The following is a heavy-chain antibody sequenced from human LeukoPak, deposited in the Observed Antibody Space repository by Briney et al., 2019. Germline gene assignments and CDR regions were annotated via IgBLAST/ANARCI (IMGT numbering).Heavy chain of an antibody. J-gene: IGHJ4*02. CDR2: IKQDGSEK. D-gene: IGHD6-6*01. Sequence: GGSLRLSCAASGFTFSSYWMSWVRQAPGKGLEWVANIKQDGSEKYYVDSVKGRFTISRDNAKNSLYLQMNSLRAEDTAVYYCARVYRSPYSSSSGYDYWGQGTLVTVSS. CDR3: ARVYRSPYSSSSGYDY. V-gene: IGHV3-7*01. CDR1: GFTFSSYW.